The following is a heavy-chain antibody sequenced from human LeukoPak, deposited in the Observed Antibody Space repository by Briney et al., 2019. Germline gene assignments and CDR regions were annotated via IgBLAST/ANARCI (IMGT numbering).Heavy chain of an antibody. D-gene: IGHD3-10*01. Sequence: EASVKVSCKASGYTFTNYDINWVRQATGQGLEWMGWMNPNSGNTGYAQKFQDRVTMTRNTSISTAYMELTRLTSEDTAVYYCARGDSGYFFYYGLDVWGQGTTVPVSS. CDR1: GYTFTNYD. CDR2: MNPNSGNT. V-gene: IGHV1-8*01. J-gene: IGHJ6*02. CDR3: ARGDSGYFFYYGLDV.